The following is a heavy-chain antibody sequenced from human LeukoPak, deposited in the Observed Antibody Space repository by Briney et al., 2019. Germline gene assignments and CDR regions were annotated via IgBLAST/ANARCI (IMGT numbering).Heavy chain of an antibody. J-gene: IGHJ4*02. CDR3: ARARRDGYPDY. CDR2: IYSGGST. D-gene: IGHD5-24*01. Sequence: GGSLRLSCAASGFTVSSNYMSWVRQAPGKGLEWVSVIYSGGSTYYADSVKGRFTISRDNSKNTLYLQMNSLRAEDTAVYYCARARRDGYPDYWGQGTLVTVSS. CDR1: GFTVSSNY. V-gene: IGHV3-66*01.